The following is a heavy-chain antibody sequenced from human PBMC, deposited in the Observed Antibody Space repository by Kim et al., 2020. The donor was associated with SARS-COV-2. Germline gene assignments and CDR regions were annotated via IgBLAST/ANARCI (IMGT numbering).Heavy chain of an antibody. D-gene: IGHD5-12*01. Sequence: KSRVTISVDTSKNQFSLKLSSVTAADTAVYYCARAKGSQYSGYDLSWFDPWGQGTLVTVSS. J-gene: IGHJ5*02. CDR3: ARAKGSQYSGYDLSWFDP. V-gene: IGHV4-59*01.